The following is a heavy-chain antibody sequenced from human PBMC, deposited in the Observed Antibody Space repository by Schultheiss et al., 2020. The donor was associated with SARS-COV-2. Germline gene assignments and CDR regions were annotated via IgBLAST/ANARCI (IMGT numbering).Heavy chain of an antibody. J-gene: IGHJ3*02. CDR1: GGSISSSSYY. CDR2: IYYSGST. V-gene: IGHV4-39*01. Sequence: SETLSLTCTVSGGSISSSSYYWGWIRQPPGKGLEWIGSIYYSGSTYYNPSLKSRVTISVDTSKNQFSLKLSSVTAADTAVYYCARGGTMVRGVVESAFDIWGQGTMVTVSS. CDR3: ARGGTMVRGVVESAFDI. D-gene: IGHD3-10*01.